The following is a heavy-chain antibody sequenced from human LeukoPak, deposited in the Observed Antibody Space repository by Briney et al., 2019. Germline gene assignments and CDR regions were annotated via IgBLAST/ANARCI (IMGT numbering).Heavy chain of an antibody. CDR2: ISSSSSTI. J-gene: IGHJ4*02. D-gene: IGHD6-13*01. V-gene: IGHV3-48*01. Sequence: GGSLRLSCAASGFTFSSYSMNWVRQAPGKGLEWVSYISSSSSTIYYADSVKGRFAISRDNAKNSLYLQMNSLRAEDTAVYYCARASYSSSWSFDYWGQGTLVTVSS. CDR3: ARASYSSSWSFDY. CDR1: GFTFSSYS.